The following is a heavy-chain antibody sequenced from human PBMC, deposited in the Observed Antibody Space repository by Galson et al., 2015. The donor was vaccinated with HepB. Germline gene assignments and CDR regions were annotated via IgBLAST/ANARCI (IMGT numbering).Heavy chain of an antibody. J-gene: IGHJ6*02. D-gene: IGHD6-13*01. CDR3: ARVLAAAGTPFYYYGMDV. CDR2: INGGNGNT. V-gene: IGHV1-3*01. Sequence: SVKVSCKASGYTFTNYAIHWVRQAPGQRLEWMGWINGGNGNTKYSQKLRGRVAITRDTSASTAYMELSSLRSEDTAFYYCARVLAAAGTPFYYYGMDVWGQGTTVTVSS. CDR1: GYTFTNYA.